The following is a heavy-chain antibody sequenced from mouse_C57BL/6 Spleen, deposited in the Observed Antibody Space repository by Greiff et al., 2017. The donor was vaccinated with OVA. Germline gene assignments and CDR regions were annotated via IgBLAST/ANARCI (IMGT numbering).Heavy chain of an antibody. Sequence: VQLQQSGAELVKPGASVKISCKASGYAFSSYWMNWVKQRPGKGLEWIGQIYPGDGDTNYNGKFKGKATLTADKSSSTAYMQLSSLTSEDSAVYFCARRAITTVDAMGYWGQGTSVTVSS. CDR3: ARRAITTVDAMGY. CDR2: IYPGDGDT. D-gene: IGHD1-1*01. CDR1: GYAFSSYW. J-gene: IGHJ4*01. V-gene: IGHV1-80*01.